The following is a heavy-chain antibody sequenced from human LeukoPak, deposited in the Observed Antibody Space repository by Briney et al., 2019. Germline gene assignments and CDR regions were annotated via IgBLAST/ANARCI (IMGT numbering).Heavy chain of an antibody. D-gene: IGHD3-22*01. Sequence: SETLSLTCTVSGGSVSSGSFFWSWIRQPAGKGLEWIGRMYTSGSTDYNPSLMSRVTLSLDAPKNQVSLKLYSVTAADTAVYYCAREGYDSSGYFLDYWGQGTLVTVSS. V-gene: IGHV4-61*10. CDR1: GGSVSSGSFF. CDR3: AREGYDSSGYFLDY. J-gene: IGHJ4*02. CDR2: MYTSGST.